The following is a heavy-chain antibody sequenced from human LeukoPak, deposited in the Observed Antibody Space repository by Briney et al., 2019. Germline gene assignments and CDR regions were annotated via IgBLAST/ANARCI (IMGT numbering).Heavy chain of an antibody. V-gene: IGHV4-34*01. Sequence: SETLSLTCDVYGGSFSGYYWSWIRQPPGKGLEWIGEINHSGSTNYNPSLKSRVTISVDTSKNQFSLKLSSVTAADTAVYYCARAGVGDFWSGKGAFDCWGQGTLVTVSS. D-gene: IGHD3-3*01. CDR3: ARAGVGDFWSGKGAFDC. J-gene: IGHJ4*02. CDR1: GGSFSGYY. CDR2: INHSGST.